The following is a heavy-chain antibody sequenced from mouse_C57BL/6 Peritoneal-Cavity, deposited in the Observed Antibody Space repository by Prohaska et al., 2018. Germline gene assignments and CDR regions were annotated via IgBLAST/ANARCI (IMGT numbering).Heavy chain of an antibody. CDR1: GFTFSSYA. V-gene: IGHV5-4*01. CDR3: ARDNGPSFDY. D-gene: IGHD1-1*01. J-gene: IGHJ2*01. CDR2: ISDGGSYT. Sequence: GFTFSSYAMSWVRQTPEKRLEWVATISDGGSYTYYPDNVKGRFTISRDNAKNNLYLQMSHLKSEDTAMYYCARDNGPSFDYWGQGTTLTVSS.